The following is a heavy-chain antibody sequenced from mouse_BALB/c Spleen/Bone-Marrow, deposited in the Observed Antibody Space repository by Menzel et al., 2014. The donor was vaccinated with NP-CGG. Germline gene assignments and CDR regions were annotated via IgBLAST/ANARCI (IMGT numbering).Heavy chain of an antibody. CDR2: INPDSSTI. J-gene: IGHJ1*01. Sequence: EVKLMESGGGLVQPGGSLKLSCAASGFDFSRYWMSWVRQAPGKGLEWIGEINPDSSTINYTPSLKDKFIISRDNAKNTLYLQMSKVRSEDAALYYCARPTFLRYFDVWGAGTTVTVSA. CDR1: GFDFSRYW. D-gene: IGHD2-10*01. CDR3: ARPTFLRYFDV. V-gene: IGHV4-1*02.